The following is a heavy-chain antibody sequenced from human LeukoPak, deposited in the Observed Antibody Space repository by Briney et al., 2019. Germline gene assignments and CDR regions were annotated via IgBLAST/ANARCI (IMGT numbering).Heavy chain of an antibody. CDR2: IYYSGNT. V-gene: IGHV4-39*07. J-gene: IGHJ6*03. Sequence: SETLSLTCSVSGGSIRSTTYYWGWLRHPPGKGLEWIGSIYYSGNTYNSQSLQSRVNISVDTSKNQFSLKLSSVTAADTAVYYCARAGEDGGYYYYYYMDFWGKGTTVTVSS. D-gene: IGHD4-23*01. CDR1: GGSIRSTTYY. CDR3: ARAGEDGGYYYYYYMDF.